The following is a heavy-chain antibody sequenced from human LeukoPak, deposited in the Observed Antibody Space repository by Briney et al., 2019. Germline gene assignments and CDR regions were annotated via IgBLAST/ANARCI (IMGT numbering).Heavy chain of an antibody. CDR3: ARELRDGNPPYYYYYYGMDV. CDR2: INPNSGGT. Sequence: GASVKVSCKASGYTFTGYYMHWVRQAPGQGLEWMGWINPNSGGTNYAQKFQGWVTMTRDTSISTAYMELSRLRSDDTAVYYCARELRDGNPPYYYYYYGMDVWGQGTTVTVSS. V-gene: IGHV1-2*04. D-gene: IGHD4-23*01. CDR1: GYTFTGYY. J-gene: IGHJ6*02.